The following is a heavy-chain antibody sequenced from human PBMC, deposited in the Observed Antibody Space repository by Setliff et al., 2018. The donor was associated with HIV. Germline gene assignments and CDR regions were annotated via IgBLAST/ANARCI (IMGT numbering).Heavy chain of an antibody. CDR3: ARTWWLRSNWFDP. Sequence: SETLSLTCTVSGGSISSSNYYWDWIRQPPGKGLEYIGSMHYSGSTYYNPSLKSRVTISVDTSKNQFSLKLSSVTAADTAVYYCARTWWLRSNWFDPWGQGTLVTVSS. CDR1: GGSISSSNYY. J-gene: IGHJ5*02. D-gene: IGHD5-12*01. CDR2: MHYSGST. V-gene: IGHV4-39*01.